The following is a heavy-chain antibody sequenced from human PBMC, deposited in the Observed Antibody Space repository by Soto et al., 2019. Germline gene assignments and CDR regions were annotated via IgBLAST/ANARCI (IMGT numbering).Heavy chain of an antibody. D-gene: IGHD3-10*01. CDR1: GYTYTSYD. V-gene: IGHV1-8*01. CDR3: AKNPGRPTNWFDP. Sequence: VLVNLYRKSSGYTYTSYDNNRLRQDPGQGLEWMGWMNPRSGNTGSAQKFEGKVTMTRNTSISTAYMELSSLRSEDTAVYSCAKNPGRPTNWFDPWAEGTQVTVYS. J-gene: IGHJ5*02. CDR2: MNPRSGNT.